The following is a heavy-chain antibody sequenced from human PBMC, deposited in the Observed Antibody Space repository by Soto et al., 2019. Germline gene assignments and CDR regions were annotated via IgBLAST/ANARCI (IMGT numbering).Heavy chain of an antibody. CDR3: ARDRAGSYGAAYNWFDP. J-gene: IGHJ5*02. CDR1: GGSISSSNW. CDR2: IYHSGST. D-gene: IGHD5-18*01. Sequence: PSGTLSLTCAVSGGSISSSNWWSWVRQPPGKGLEWIGEIYHSGSTNYNPSLKSRVTISVDKSKNQFSLKLSSVTAADTAVYYCARDRAGSYGAAYNWFDPWGQGTLVTVSS. V-gene: IGHV4-4*02.